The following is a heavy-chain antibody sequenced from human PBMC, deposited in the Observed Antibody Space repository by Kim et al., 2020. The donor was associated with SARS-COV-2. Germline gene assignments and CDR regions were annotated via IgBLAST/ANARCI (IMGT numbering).Heavy chain of an antibody. Sequence: GGSLRLSCATSGFSFSGFAIHWVRQAPGKGLEWVAFISEDGDTEYYTDSFKGRFTISRDNSKNTLYLQMNSLRADDTAMYYCARDKAYYDTTGYWSPGTMVTVSS. CDR2: ISEDGDTE. CDR3: ARDKAYYDTTGY. V-gene: IGHV3-30-3*01. J-gene: IGHJ3*01. D-gene: IGHD3-22*01. CDR1: GFSFSGFA.